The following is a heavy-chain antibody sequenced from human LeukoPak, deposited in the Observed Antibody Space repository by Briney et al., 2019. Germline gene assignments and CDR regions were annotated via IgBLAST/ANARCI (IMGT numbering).Heavy chain of an antibody. CDR3: ARDGGYSFGHRIDY. Sequence: PGGSLRLSCAAAGFTFSTYTIHWVRQAPDKGLEWVALILSDGSNKYYAESVEGRFTISRDNSKNTVYLQMNGLRSDDTAIYYCARDGGYSFGHRIDYWGQGTLVTVSS. CDR1: GFTFSTYT. CDR2: ILSDGSNK. D-gene: IGHD5-12*01. J-gene: IGHJ4*02. V-gene: IGHV3-30-3*01.